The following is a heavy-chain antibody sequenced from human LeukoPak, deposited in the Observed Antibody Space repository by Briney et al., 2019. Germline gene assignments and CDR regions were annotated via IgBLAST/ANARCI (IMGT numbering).Heavy chain of an antibody. V-gene: IGHV4-39*01. CDR1: GGSISRSSYS. J-gene: IGHJ4*02. Sequence: SETLSLTCTVSGGSISRSSYSWGCIRQPPGKGLEWIGSIYYSGSTYYNPSLKSRVTVSVDTSKNQFSLKLSSVTAADTAVYYCASQGCSSTSCQFDYWGQGTLVTVSS. CDR3: ASQGCSSTSCQFDY. CDR2: IYYSGST. D-gene: IGHD2-2*01.